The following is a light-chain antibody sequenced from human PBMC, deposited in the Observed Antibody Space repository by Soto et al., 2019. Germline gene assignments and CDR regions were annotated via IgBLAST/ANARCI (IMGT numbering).Light chain of an antibody. CDR2: AAS. CDR3: QQYNSYSQT. Sequence: IQLTQSPSSLSASVGDRVTITCRASHGIISYLAWYQQKPGKAPKLLIYAASTLQSGVPSRFSGSGSGTEFTLTISSLQPDDFATYYCQQYNSYSQTFGQGTKVDIK. CDR1: HGIISY. V-gene: IGKV1-9*01. J-gene: IGKJ1*01.